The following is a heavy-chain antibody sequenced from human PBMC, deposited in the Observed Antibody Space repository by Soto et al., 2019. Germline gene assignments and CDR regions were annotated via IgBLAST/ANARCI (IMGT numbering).Heavy chain of an antibody. D-gene: IGHD2-2*01. Sequence: SGPTLVNPTQTLTLTCTFSGFSLSSYGVGVGWIRQPPGKAPEWLALIYWDDDKRYSPSLQSRLTITKDTSKNEVVLRMTNMDPVDTATYYCAHSPMFCSGTSGFSSNWFAPWGQGTLVTVSS. J-gene: IGHJ5*02. CDR1: GFSLSSYGVG. CDR2: IYWDDDK. CDR3: AHSPMFCSGTSGFSSNWFAP. V-gene: IGHV2-5*02.